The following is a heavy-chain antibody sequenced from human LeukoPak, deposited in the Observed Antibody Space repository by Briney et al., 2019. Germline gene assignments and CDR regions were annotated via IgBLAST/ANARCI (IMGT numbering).Heavy chain of an antibody. CDR2: INYSGIT. V-gene: IGHV4-59*05. CDR3: ARVDIVVVPSSNFDC. J-gene: IGHJ4*02. Sequence: PSETLSLTCTVSGGSISSSYWSWIRQPPGKGLEWIGSINYSGITYYNPSLKSRVTISVDTSKKQFSLRLSSVTAADTAMYYCARVDIVVVPSSNFDCWGQGTLVTVSS. D-gene: IGHD2-2*01. CDR1: GGSISSSY.